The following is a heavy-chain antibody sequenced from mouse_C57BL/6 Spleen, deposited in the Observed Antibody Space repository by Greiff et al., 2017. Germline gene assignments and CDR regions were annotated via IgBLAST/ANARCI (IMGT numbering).Heavy chain of an antibody. CDR2: INPYNGGT. J-gene: IGHJ2*01. D-gene: IGHD2-1*01. Sequence: VQLQQSGPVLVKPGASVKMSCKASGSTFPEYYMNWVKQSHGKSLEWIGVINPYNGGTSYNQKFKGKATLTVDKSSSTAYMELNSLTSEDSAVYYCARYGNYYWGQGTTLTVSS. CDR1: GSTFPEYY. CDR3: ARYGNYY. V-gene: IGHV1-19*01.